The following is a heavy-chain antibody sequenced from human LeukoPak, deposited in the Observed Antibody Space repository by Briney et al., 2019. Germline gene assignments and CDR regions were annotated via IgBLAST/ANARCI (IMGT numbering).Heavy chain of an antibody. CDR3: ARARYANAWYAFDI. CDR1: GGSIRSTNW. Sequence: PSETLSLTCGVSGGSIRSTNWWSWVRQPPGQGLEWIGEISLSGQTNFNPSLNGRATMSLDESRNQLSLKLPSVTAADTAVYYCARARYANAWYAFDIWGHGTMVSVSS. D-gene: IGHD2-2*01. V-gene: IGHV4/OR15-8*02. CDR2: ISLSGQT. J-gene: IGHJ3*02.